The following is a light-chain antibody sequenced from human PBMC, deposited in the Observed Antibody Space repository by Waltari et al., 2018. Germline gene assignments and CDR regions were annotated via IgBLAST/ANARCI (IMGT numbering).Light chain of an antibody. V-gene: IGLV8-61*01. CDR1: SGSVSPSYY. CDR2: STD. CDR3: VLYMGGGISV. J-gene: IGLJ3*02. Sequence: QTVVTQEPSFSVSPVGTVTLTCGLSSGSVSPSYYPSWYQQTPGQAPRTLIYSTDSRSSGVPDRFSGSIVGNKAALTITGAQADDESDYYCVLYMGGGISVFGGGTKLTVL.